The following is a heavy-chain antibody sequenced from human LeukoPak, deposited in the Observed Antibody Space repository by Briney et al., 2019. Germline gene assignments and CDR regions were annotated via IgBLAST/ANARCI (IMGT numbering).Heavy chain of an antibody. CDR3: AREASEAFDI. D-gene: IGHD6-6*01. V-gene: IGHV3-21*01. Sequence: PGGSLRLSCTASGFIFRNYEMNWVRQAPGRGLEWVSSIGSSTKSIYYADSVKGRFIISRDNAKNSLYLQMNSLRAEDTAVYYCAREASEAFDIWGQGTTVTVSS. J-gene: IGHJ3*02. CDR2: IGSSTKSI. CDR1: GFIFRNYE.